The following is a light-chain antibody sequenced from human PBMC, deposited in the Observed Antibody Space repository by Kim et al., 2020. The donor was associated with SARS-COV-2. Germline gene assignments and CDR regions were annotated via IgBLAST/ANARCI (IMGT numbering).Light chain of an antibody. V-gene: IGKV2D-29*02. CDR3: MQSIELPHT. Sequence: IVLTQTPLSLSVTPGQPASMSCKSSQSLLHSDGKTYLYWYLQKPGQSPQLLMRFSGVTDRFTASGSGSYFTLRISRVEAEDVGVYYCMQSIELPHTFGQGTRLEIK. J-gene: IGKJ5*01. CDR1: QSLLHSDGKTY.